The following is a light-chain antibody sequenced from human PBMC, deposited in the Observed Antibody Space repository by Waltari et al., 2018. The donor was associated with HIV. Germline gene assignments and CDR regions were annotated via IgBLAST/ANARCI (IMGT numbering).Light chain of an antibody. Sequence: QSALTQPPSASGSPGQSVTISCTGTRSDVGAYNYAPWYQQHPGKAPKLMIYDVSRRPSGVPDRFSGSKSGNTASLTVSGLQAEDEADFYCASYAGSNNLVLFGGGTKLTVL. CDR2: DVS. J-gene: IGLJ2*01. CDR1: RSDVGAYNY. V-gene: IGLV2-8*01. CDR3: ASYAGSNNLVL.